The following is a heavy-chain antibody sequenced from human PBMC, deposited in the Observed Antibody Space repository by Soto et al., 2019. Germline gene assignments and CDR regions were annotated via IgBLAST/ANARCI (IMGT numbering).Heavy chain of an antibody. V-gene: IGHV3-23*01. J-gene: IGHJ4*02. CDR3: AKVVGLYYFDF. CDR1: GFTFSSYA. CDR2: ISGNAIST. D-gene: IGHD2-15*01. Sequence: EVQLLESGGGLVQPGGSLRLSCAASGFTFSSYAMNWVRQTPGKGLEWVSAISGNAISTYYPDSVKGRFTISRDNSQNTLYLQMNGLRGEDTALYYCAKVVGLYYFDFWGQGTLVTVSS.